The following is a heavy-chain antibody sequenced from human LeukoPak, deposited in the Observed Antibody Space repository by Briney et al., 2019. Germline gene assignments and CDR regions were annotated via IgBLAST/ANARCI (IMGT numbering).Heavy chain of an antibody. CDR3: AKDDGWLQYNY. CDR2: IKQEGSEK. V-gene: IGHV3-7*03. J-gene: IGHJ4*02. CDR1: GFHFRSYW. Sequence: GGSLTLSCAATGFHFRSYWMTWVRQSPGKGLEWVANIKQEGSEKYYVDSVKGRFTISRDNAKDSLYLEMNSLRAEDTAVYYCAKDDGWLQYNYWGQGTLVTVSS. D-gene: IGHD5-24*01.